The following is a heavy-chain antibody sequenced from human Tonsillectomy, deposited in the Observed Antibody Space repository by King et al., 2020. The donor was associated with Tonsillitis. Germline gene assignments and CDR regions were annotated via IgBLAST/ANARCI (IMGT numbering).Heavy chain of an antibody. CDR1: GFTFSSYA. J-gene: IGHJ6*02. Sequence: QLVQSGGGVVQPGRSLRLSCAASGFTFSSYAMHWVRQAPGKGLEWVAVISYDGSNKYYADSVKGRFTISRDNSKNTLYLQMNSLRAEDTAVYYCARDDYDYVWGSYRDSYYSGMDVLGQGTTVTVSS. CDR2: ISYDGSNK. CDR3: ARDDYDYVWGSYRDSYYSGMDV. V-gene: IGHV3-30-3*01. D-gene: IGHD3-16*02.